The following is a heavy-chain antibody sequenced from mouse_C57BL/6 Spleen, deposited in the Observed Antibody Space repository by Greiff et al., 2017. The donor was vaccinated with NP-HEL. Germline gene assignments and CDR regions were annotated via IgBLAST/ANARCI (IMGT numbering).Heavy chain of an antibody. CDR1: GYAFTNYL. J-gene: IGHJ2*01. CDR3: ARSGDYRRFFDY. D-gene: IGHD2-4*01. V-gene: IGHV1-54*01. CDR2: INPGSGGT. Sequence: VQLQESGAELVRPGTSVKVSCKASGYAFTNYLIEWVKQRPGQGLEWIGVINPGSGGTNYNEKFKGKATLTADKSSSTAYMQLSSLTSEDSAVYFCARSGDYRRFFDYWGQGTTLTVSS.